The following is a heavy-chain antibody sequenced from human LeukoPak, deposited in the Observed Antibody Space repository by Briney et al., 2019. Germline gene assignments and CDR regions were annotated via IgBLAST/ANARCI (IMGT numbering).Heavy chain of an antibody. D-gene: IGHD3-22*01. J-gene: IGHJ4*02. CDR1: GFTFSSYA. CDR2: ISYDGSNK. V-gene: IGHV3-30-3*01. Sequence: GGSLRLSCAASGFTFSSYAMHWLRQAPGKGLERVAVISYDGSNKYYADSVKGRFTISRDNSKNTLYLQMNSLRAEDTAVYYCARGYYDSSGLDYWGQGTLVTVSS. CDR3: ARGYYDSSGLDY.